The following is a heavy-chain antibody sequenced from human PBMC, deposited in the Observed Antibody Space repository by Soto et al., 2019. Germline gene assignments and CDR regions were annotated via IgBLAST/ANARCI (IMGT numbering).Heavy chain of an antibody. J-gene: IGHJ5*02. CDR3: AKHWNYGYWFDP. CDR1: GGSISSSSYY. D-gene: IGHD1-7*01. CDR2: IYYSGST. Sequence: QLQLQESGPGLVKPSETLSLTCTVSGGSISSSSYYWGWIRQPPGKGLEWIGSIYYSGSTYHNPSLKSRVTISVDTSKNQFSLKLTSVTAADTAVYYCAKHWNYGYWFDPWGQGTLVTVSS. V-gene: IGHV4-39*01.